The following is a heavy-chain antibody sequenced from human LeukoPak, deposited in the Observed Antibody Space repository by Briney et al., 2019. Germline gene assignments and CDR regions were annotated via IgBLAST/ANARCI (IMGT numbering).Heavy chain of an antibody. CDR3: TTGQWLVTGGH. V-gene: IGHV4-59*08. CDR1: GGSLSSYY. D-gene: IGHD6-19*01. CDR2: IYYSGST. Sequence: SETLSLTCTVSGGSLSSYYWSWIRQPPGKGLEWIGYIYYSGSTNYNPSLKSRVTISVDTSKNQFSLKLSSVTAADTAVYYCTTGQWLVTGGHWGQGTLVTVSS. J-gene: IGHJ4*02.